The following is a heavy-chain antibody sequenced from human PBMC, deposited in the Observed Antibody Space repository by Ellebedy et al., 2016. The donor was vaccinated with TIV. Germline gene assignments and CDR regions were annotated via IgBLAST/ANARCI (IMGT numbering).Heavy chain of an antibody. Sequence: SETLSLTXTVSGGSISSSSYYWGWIRQPPGKGLEWIGSIYYSGSTYYNPSLKSRVTISVDTSKNQFSLKVSSVTAADTAVYYCARGEGTATAGLFEYWGQGSLVTVSS. CDR3: ARGEGTATAGLFEY. CDR2: IYYSGST. CDR1: GGSISSSSYY. D-gene: IGHD6-13*01. V-gene: IGHV4-39*07. J-gene: IGHJ4*02.